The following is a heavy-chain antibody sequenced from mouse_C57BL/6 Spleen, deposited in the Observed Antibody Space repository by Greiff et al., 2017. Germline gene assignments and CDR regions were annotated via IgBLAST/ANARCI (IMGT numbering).Heavy chain of an antibody. Sequence: VKLQESGAELVRPGTSVKVSCKASGYAFTNYLIEWVKQRPGQGLEWIGVINPGSGGTNYNEKFKGKATLTADKSSSTAYMQLSSLTSEDSAVYFCARSYGDAGFDYWGQGTTLTVSS. V-gene: IGHV1-54*01. D-gene: IGHD1-2*01. CDR2: INPGSGGT. CDR3: ARSYGDAGFDY. J-gene: IGHJ2*01. CDR1: GYAFTNYL.